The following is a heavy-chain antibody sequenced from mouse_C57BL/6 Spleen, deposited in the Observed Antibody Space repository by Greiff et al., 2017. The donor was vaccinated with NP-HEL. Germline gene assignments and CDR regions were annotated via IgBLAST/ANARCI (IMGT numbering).Heavy chain of an antibody. V-gene: IGHV1-39*01. D-gene: IGHD1-1*01. CDR2: LNPNYGTT. CDR1: GYSFTDYN. CDR3: ARGFYYVSSYGYVEG. Sequence: EVQRVESGPELVKPGASVKISCKASGYSFTDYNMNWVKQSNGKSLEWIGVLNPNYGTTSYNQKFKGKATLTVDKSSSTAYMQLNSLTSEDSAVYYCARGFYYVSSYGYVEGWGTGTTVTVAT. J-gene: IGHJ1*03.